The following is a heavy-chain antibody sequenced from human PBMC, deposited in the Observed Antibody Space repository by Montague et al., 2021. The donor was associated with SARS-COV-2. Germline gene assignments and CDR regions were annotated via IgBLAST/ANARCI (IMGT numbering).Heavy chain of an antibody. J-gene: IGHJ4*02. CDR2: INHSGNT. Sequence: SETLSLTCVVYGGSFSGYYWSWIRQPPGKGLEWIGEINHSGNTNYNPSLKSRVTISVDTSKKQFSLRLNSVTAADTAVYYCARGGGYSYGALDYWGQGTLVTVSS. V-gene: IGHV4-34*01. CDR1: GGSFSGYY. D-gene: IGHD5-18*01. CDR3: ARGGGYSYGALDY.